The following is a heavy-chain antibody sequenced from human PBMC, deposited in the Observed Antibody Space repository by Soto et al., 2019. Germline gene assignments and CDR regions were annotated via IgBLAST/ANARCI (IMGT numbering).Heavy chain of an antibody. D-gene: IGHD6-13*01. J-gene: IGHJ6*03. V-gene: IGHV3-48*01. CDR2: ISSSSSTI. Sequence: PGGSLRLSCAASGFTFSSYSMNWVRQAPGKGLEWVSYISSSSSTIYYADSVKGRFTISRDNAKNSLYLQMNSLRAEDTAVYYCARDGAGSSSWYYYYYYYMDVWGKGTTVTVSS. CDR3: ARDGAGSSSWYYYYYYYMDV. CDR1: GFTFSSYS.